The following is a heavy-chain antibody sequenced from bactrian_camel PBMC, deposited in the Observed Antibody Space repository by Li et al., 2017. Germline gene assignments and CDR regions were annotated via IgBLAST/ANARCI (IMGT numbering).Heavy chain of an antibody. V-gene: IGHV3S63*01. CDR3: AEGRGSRGGHCYSLNY. J-gene: IGHJ4*01. Sequence: VQLVESGGGSVQVGGSLRLACPDSEYFTMRYYCLGWFRQVPGKEREGVAAIDNNGRTNYAASVRGRFTISRDSAKNTVYLQMNNLQPEDTATYYCAEGRGSRGGHCYSLNYWGQGTQVTVS. CDR2: IDNNGRT. D-gene: IGHD6*01. CDR1: EYFTMRYYC.